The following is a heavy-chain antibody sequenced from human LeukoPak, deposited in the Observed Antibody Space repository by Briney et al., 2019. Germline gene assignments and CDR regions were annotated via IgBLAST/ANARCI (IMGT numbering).Heavy chain of an antibody. D-gene: IGHD3-9*01. CDR3: ARAERYFDWLLSAGPFDY. CDR1: GYSFTTYW. CDR2: IYPGGSDT. V-gene: IGHV5-51*01. J-gene: IGHJ4*02. Sequence: GESLKISCKGSGYSFTTYWIAWVRQMPGKGLEWMGIIYPGGSDTRYSPSFQGQVTISADKSISTAYLQWSSLKASDTAMYYCARAERYFDWLLSAGPFDYWGQGTLVTVSS.